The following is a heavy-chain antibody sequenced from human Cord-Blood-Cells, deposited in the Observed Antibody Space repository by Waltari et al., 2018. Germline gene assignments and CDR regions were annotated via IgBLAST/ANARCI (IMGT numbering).Heavy chain of an antibody. V-gene: IGHV1-46*01. J-gene: IGHJ4*02. CDR2: INPSGGST. CDR3: ARDPYDSSGYYFDY. D-gene: IGHD3-22*01. Sequence: QVQLVQSGAEVKKPLASVNVSFQASGYTFTSSSLHLVRQAPGQGLEWMGIINPSGGSTSYAKKFQGRVTMTRDTSTSTVYMELSSLRSEDTAVYYCARDPYDSSGYYFDYWGQGTLVTVSS. CDR1: GYTFTSSS.